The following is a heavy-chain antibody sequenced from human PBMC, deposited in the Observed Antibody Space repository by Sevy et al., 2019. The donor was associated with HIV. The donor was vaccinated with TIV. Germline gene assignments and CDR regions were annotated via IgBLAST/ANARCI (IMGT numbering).Heavy chain of an antibody. CDR2: IYYSGTT. J-gene: IGHJ4*02. V-gene: IGHV4-59*02. Sequence: SETLSLTCTVSGDSVTDYYWTWIRQPPGKGLEWIGYIYYSGTTKHNPSLKARVTMSLDSSKNQFSLKLISVTTADTAVYYCARGTSDFLSGDDPYYFDNWGQGTLVTVSS. D-gene: IGHD3-3*01. CDR1: GDSVTDYY. CDR3: ARGTSDFLSGDDPYYFDN.